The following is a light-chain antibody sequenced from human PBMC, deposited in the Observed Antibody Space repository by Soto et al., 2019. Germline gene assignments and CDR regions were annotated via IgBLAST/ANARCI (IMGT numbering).Light chain of an antibody. CDR2: WAS. CDR3: QQYHSAPLT. V-gene: IGKV4-1*01. J-gene: IGKJ4*01. Sequence: DIVMTQSPDSLAVSLGERATINCKSGQSVLHSSNNMNYLTWYQHKPGQPPKVLIYWASTRESGVPDRFSGSGSGTDFTLTISSLQAEDVAVYYCQQYHSAPLTFGGGTKVEI. CDR1: QSVLHSSNNMNY.